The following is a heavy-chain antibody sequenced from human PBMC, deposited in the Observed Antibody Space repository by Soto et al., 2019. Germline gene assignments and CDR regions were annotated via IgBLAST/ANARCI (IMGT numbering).Heavy chain of an antibody. V-gene: IGHV4-59*01. CDR1: GGSISSYY. CDR3: ARIAAPSNWFDP. J-gene: IGHJ5*02. D-gene: IGHD6-6*01. Sequence: LSLTCTVSGGSISSYYWSWIRQPPGKGLEWIGYIYYSGSTNYNPSLKSRVTISVDTSKNQFSLKLSSVTAADTAVYYCARIAAPSNWFDPWGQGTLVTVSS. CDR2: IYYSGST.